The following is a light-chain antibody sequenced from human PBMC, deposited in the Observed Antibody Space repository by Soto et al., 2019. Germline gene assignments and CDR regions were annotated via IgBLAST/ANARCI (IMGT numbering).Light chain of an antibody. CDR3: LLFYGGPWV. V-gene: IGLV7-46*01. Sequence: QTVVTQEPSLTVSPGGTVTHTCGSNAGAVTSGHYPYWIQQRPGQAPRTLIFDTNNKHSWTPARFSGSLLGDKAALTLSGAQSEDEADYYCLLFYGGPWVFGGGTKLTVL. J-gene: IGLJ3*02. CDR2: DTN. CDR1: AGAVTSGHY.